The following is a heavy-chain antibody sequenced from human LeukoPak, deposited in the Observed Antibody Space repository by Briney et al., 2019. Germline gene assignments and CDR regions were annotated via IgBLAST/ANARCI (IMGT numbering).Heavy chain of an antibody. CDR1: GGSFSGYY. CDR3: ASGTTYYYYMDV. CDR2: INHSGST. J-gene: IGHJ6*03. Sequence: PSGTLSLTCAVYGGSFSGYYWSWIRQPPGKGLEWIGEINHSGSTNYNPSLKSRVTISVDTSKNQFSLKLSSVTAADTAVYYCASGTTYYYYMDVWGKGTTVTVSS. V-gene: IGHV4-34*01. D-gene: IGHD1-14*01.